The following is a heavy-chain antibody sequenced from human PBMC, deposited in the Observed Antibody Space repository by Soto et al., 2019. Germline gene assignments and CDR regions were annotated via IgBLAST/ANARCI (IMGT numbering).Heavy chain of an antibody. Sequence: QVQLVQSGAEVKKPGASVKVSCKASGYTFNNYGISWVRQAPGQGLXXXXXIGPYNGNTDHAQNFQGRVTMTTDTSTNTAYMELRSLRSDDTALYYCARCYCSVGSCYTCWHFDLWGRGTLVTVSS. CDR3: ARCYCSVGSCYTCWHFDL. CDR2: IGPYNGNT. CDR1: GYTFNNYG. J-gene: IGHJ2*01. V-gene: IGHV1-18*01. D-gene: IGHD2-15*01.